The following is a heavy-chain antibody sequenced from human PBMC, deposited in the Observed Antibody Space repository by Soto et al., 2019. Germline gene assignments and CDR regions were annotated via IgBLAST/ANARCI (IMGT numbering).Heavy chain of an antibody. CDR1: GDSFISYW. D-gene: IGHD2-2*01. V-gene: IGHV5-51*01. J-gene: IGHJ4*02. CDR2: IYPGDSDT. CDR3: ARPRLGYQLHYFDY. Sequence: PGEFLKISCKGSGDSFISYWIGWVRQMPGKGLEWMGIIYPGDSDTRYSPSFQGQVTISADKSISTAYLQWSSLKASDTAMYYCARPRLGYQLHYFDYWGQGTLVTVSS.